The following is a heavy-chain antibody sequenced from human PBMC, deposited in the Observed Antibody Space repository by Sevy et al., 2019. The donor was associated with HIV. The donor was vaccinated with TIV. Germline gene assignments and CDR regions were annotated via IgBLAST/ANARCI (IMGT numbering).Heavy chain of an antibody. D-gene: IGHD2-2*03. J-gene: IGHJ4*02. CDR1: GGSISSYY. Sequence: SETLSLTCTVSGGSISSYYWSWIRQPPGKGLEWIGYIYYSGSTNYNPSLKSRVTRSVDTSKNQFSLKLSSVTAADTAVYYCARAFGYFSSTSCYGGALFDYWGQGTLVTVSS. CDR3: ARAFGYFSSTSCYGGALFDY. CDR2: IYYSGST. V-gene: IGHV4-59*01.